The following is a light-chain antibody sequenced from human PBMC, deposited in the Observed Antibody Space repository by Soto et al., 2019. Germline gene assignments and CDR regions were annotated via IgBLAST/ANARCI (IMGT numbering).Light chain of an antibody. CDR3: QQLNSYPRT. J-gene: IGKJ1*01. Sequence: DIRLTQSPSFLSASVGDRVTITCRASQGISSYLAWYQQKPGKAPKLLIYAASTLQSGVPSRFSGSGSGTEFTLTIRSLQPEDFATYYCQQLNSYPRTFGQATKVQIK. CDR1: QGISSY. CDR2: AAS. V-gene: IGKV1-9*01.